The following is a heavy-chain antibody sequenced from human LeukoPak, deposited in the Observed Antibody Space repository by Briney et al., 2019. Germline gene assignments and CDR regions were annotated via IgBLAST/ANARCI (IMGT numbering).Heavy chain of an antibody. Sequence: PGGSLRLSCAASGFTFDDYAMHWVRQAPGKGLEWVSGISWNSGSIGYADSVKGRFTISRDNAKNSLYLQMNSLRAEDTAVYYCARIHDYGGKRNDFDYWGQGTLVTVSS. CDR2: ISWNSGSI. V-gene: IGHV3-9*01. D-gene: IGHD4-23*01. CDR1: GFTFDDYA. CDR3: ARIHDYGGKRNDFDY. J-gene: IGHJ4*02.